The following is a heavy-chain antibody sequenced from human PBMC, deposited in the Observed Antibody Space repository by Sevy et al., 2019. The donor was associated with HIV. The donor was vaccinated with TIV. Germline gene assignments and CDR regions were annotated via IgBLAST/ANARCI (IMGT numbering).Heavy chain of an antibody. CDR3: AKGACSGGSCYWGGDYYYYYMDV. V-gene: IGHV3-33*06. Sequence: GGSLRLSCAASGFTFSSYGMHWVRQAPDKGLEWVAVIWYDGSNKYYADSVKGRFTISRDNSKNTLYLQMNSLRAEDTAVYYCAKGACSGGSCYWGGDYYYYYMDVWGKGTTVTVSS. CDR1: GFTFSSYG. J-gene: IGHJ6*03. D-gene: IGHD2-15*01. CDR2: IWYDGSNK.